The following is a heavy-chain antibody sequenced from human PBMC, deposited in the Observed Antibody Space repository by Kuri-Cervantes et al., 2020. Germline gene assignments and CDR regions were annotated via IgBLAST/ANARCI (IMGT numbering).Heavy chain of an antibody. J-gene: IGHJ4*02. CDR1: VFTFRSYG. CDR3: AKNGLPEVIERSTMYLE. V-gene: IGHV3-30*02. D-gene: IGHD3-10*02. CDR2: IGNDGTTD. Sequence: GGFLRPSCVPSVFTFRSYGMHGGRQAPGKGLDWVALIGNDGTTDDYADSVKGRFTISRDNSKSTVYLQINSLRTEDTATYYCAKNGLPEVIERSTMYLEWGQGTQVTVSS.